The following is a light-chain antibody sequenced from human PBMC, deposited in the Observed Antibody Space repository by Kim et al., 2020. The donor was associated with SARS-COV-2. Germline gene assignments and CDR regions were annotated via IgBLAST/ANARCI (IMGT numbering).Light chain of an antibody. Sequence: DTQMTQSPSSLSASVGDRVTITCRASQRISNFLNWYQQKPGRAPNLLIYAASSLQSGVPSRFSGSGSETDFTLTISSLQPEDFATYYCQQYYNTPLTFGGGTKLDI. J-gene: IGKJ4*01. CDR3: QQYYNTPLT. CDR2: AAS. V-gene: IGKV1-39*01. CDR1: QRISNF.